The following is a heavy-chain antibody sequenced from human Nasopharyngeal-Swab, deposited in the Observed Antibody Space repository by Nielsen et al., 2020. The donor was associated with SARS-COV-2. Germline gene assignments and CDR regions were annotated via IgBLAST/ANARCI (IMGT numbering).Heavy chain of an antibody. J-gene: IGHJ4*02. CDR2: IRSKANSYAT. D-gene: IGHD3-22*01. Sequence: GESLKISCAASGFTFSGSAMHSVRQASGKGLEWVGRIRSKANSYATAYAASVKGRFTISRDDSKNTAYLQMNSLKTEDTAVYYCTRLGGYDSSGYYPIDYWGQGTLVTVSS. CDR3: TRLGGYDSSGYYPIDY. CDR1: GFTFSGSA. V-gene: IGHV3-73*01.